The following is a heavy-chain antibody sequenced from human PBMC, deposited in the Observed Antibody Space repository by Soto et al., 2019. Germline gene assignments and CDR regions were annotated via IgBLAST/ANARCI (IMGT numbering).Heavy chain of an antibody. CDR3: ARETPYDFWSGSYYYYGMDV. D-gene: IGHD3-3*01. CDR1: GGSISSGDYY. V-gene: IGHV4-30-4*01. CDR2: IYYSGST. J-gene: IGHJ6*02. Sequence: LSLTCTVSGGSISSGDYYWSWIRQPPGKGLEWIGYIYYSGSTYYNPSLKSRVTISVDTSKNQFSLKLSSVTAADTAVYYCARETPYDFWSGSYYYYGMDVWGQGTTVTVSS.